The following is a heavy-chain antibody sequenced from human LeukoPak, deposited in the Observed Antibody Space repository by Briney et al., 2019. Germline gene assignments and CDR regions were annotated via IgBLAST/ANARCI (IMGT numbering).Heavy chain of an antibody. CDR3: ARGGTMVRGVIIRQFDY. CDR1: GVSISSGGYS. D-gene: IGHD3-10*01. Sequence: PSETLSLTCAVSGVSISSGGYSWSWIRQPPGKGLEWIGYIYHSGSTYYNPSLKSRVTISVDRSKNQFSLKLSSVTAADTAVYYCARGGTMVRGVIIRQFDYWGQGTLVTVSS. J-gene: IGHJ4*02. CDR2: IYHSGST. V-gene: IGHV4-30-2*01.